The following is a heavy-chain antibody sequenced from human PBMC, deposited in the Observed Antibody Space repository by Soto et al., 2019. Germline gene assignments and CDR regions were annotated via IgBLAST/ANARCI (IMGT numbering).Heavy chain of an antibody. CDR3: ARDASGWYELDY. CDR2: MNPNSGNT. CDR1: GYTFTTYD. J-gene: IGHJ4*02. V-gene: IGHV1-8*01. Sequence: VQLVQSGAEVKKPGASVKVSCKVSGYTFTTYDINWVRQATGQGLEWMGWMNPNSGNTGYAQKFQGRVTMTRNTSISTAYMELSSLRSEDTAVYYCARDASGWYELDYWGQGILVTVSS. D-gene: IGHD6-19*01.